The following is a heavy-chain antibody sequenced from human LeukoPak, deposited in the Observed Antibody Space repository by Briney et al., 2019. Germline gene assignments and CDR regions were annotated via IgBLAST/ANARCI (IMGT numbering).Heavy chain of an antibody. CDR2: IKQGGSEK. V-gene: IGHV3-7*01. CDR1: GFTFNSHW. Sequence: GGSLRLSCAPSGFTFNSHWVSWVRHAPEKGREWGASIKQGGSEKYYADSVKGRLTVSRDDAKNSLYFQMNSLSADDTAVYYCARGPNYGDRVDYLDFWGQGTKVTVSS. J-gene: IGHJ4*02. D-gene: IGHD4-17*01. CDR3: ARGPNYGDRVDYLDF.